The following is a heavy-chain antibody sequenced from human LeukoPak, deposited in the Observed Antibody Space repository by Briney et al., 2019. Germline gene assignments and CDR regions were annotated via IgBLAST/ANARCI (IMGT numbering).Heavy chain of an antibody. CDR2: IWSDGSNS. J-gene: IGHJ4*02. Sequence: GRSLRLSCAASGFTFTSFTMHWVRQAPGKGLEWVALIWSDGSNSGYADSVKGRFTISRDNSKNTVSLQMNRLTAEDTAVYYCTWENLAGRQYFDSWGQGALVTVSS. CDR3: TWENLAGRQYFDS. V-gene: IGHV3-33*01. CDR1: GFTFTSFT.